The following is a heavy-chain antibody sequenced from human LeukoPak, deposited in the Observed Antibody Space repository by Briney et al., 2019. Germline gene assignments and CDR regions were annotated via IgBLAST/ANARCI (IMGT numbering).Heavy chain of an antibody. V-gene: IGHV4-30-2*01. J-gene: IGHJ4*02. CDR3: ARGGPYMVRGVINPSLLLD. Sequence: EPSETLSLTCAVSGGSISSGGYSWSWIRQPPGKGLEWIGYIYHSGSTYYNPSLKSRVTISVDRSKNQFSLKLSSVTAADTAVYYCARGGPYMVRGVINPSLLLDWGQGTLVTVSS. CDR1: GGSISSGGYS. CDR2: IYHSGST. D-gene: IGHD3-10*01.